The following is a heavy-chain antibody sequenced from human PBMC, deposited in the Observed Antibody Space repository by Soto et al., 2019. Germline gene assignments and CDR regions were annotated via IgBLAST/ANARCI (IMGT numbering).Heavy chain of an antibody. V-gene: IGHV3-23*01. Sequence: EVQLLESGGGLVQPGGSLRLSCAASGFTFSSYAMSWVRQAPGKGLEWVSAISGSGGSTYYADSVKGRFTISRDNSKNTLYLQMNSLRAEDTAVYYCAKDTETYYDILTGYDAFDIWGQGTMVTVSS. J-gene: IGHJ3*02. CDR3: AKDTETYYDILTGYDAFDI. CDR2: ISGSGGST. D-gene: IGHD3-9*01. CDR1: GFTFSSYA.